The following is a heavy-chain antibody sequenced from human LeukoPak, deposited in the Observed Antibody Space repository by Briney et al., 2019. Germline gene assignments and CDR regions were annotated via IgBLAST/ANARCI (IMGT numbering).Heavy chain of an antibody. J-gene: IGHJ3*02. Sequence: GGSLRLSCAASGLTVSSSYMSWVRQAPGKGLEWVSIIYNDGSTYYADSMKGRYTISRDNSKNTLYLQVNSLRAEDTAMYYCARNILFAFDIWGQGTMVTVSS. CDR2: IYNDGST. D-gene: IGHD2/OR15-2a*01. V-gene: IGHV3-53*01. CDR3: ARNILFAFDI. CDR1: GLTVSSSY.